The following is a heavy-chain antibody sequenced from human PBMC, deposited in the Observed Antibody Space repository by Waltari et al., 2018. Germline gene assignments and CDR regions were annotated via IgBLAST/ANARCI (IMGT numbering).Heavy chain of an antibody. J-gene: IGHJ4*02. CDR1: GYTFTSYG. V-gene: IGHV1-18*01. Sequence: QVQLVQSGAEVKKPGASVKVSCKASGYTFTSYGISWLRQAPGHGLEWMGWISAYNGNTNYAQKLQGRVTMTTDTSTSTAYMELRSLRSDDTAVYYCARVYDFWSGYYSGHPRDYWGQGTLVTVSS. D-gene: IGHD3-3*01. CDR2: ISAYNGNT. CDR3: ARVYDFWSGYYSGHPRDY.